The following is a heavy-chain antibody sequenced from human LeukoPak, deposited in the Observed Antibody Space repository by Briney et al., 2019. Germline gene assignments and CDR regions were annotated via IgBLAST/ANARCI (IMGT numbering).Heavy chain of an antibody. Sequence: GGSLRLSCAASGFSFSDYYMVWIRQAPGKGPEWISVISSSGSSTNYADSVRSRFTVSRDNAKNSPFLQMNRLRPEDSAVYYCARADSSSWFDYWGQGTLVTVSS. V-gene: IGHV3-11*05. CDR1: GFSFSDYY. CDR2: ISSSGSST. CDR3: ARADSSSWFDY. J-gene: IGHJ4*02. D-gene: IGHD3-22*01.